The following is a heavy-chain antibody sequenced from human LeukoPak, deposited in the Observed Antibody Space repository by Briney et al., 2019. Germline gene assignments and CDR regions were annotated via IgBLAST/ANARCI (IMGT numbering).Heavy chain of an antibody. V-gene: IGHV4-39*01. CDR1: GDSISSSSSY. CDR3: ASLRERSYYARGFDY. CDR2: IYYSGGT. J-gene: IGHJ4*02. D-gene: IGHD1-26*01. Sequence: SETLSLTCTVSGDSISSSSSYWGWIRQPPGEGLEWIGSIYYSGGTYYSPSLKSRVTISVDTSKNQFSLKLSSVTAADTAVYYCASLRERSYYARGFDYWGQGTLVTVSS.